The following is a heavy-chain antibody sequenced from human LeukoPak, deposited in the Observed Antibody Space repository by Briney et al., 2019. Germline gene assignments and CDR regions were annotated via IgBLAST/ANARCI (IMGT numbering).Heavy chain of an antibody. CDR2: ISYDGSNT. CDR1: GFAFSSYA. D-gene: IGHD6-19*01. CDR3: ARLYSSGWYFDY. J-gene: IGHJ4*02. Sequence: GRSLRLSCAASGFAFSSYAMHWVRQAPGKGLEWVAVISYDGSNTYYADSVKGRFTISRDNSKNTLYLQMNSLRAEDTAVYYCARLYSSGWYFDYWDQGTLVTVSS. V-gene: IGHV3-30*04.